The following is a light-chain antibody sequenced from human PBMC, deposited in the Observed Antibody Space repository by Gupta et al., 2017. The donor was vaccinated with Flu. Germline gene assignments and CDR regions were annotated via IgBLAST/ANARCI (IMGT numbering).Light chain of an antibody. J-gene: IGLJ3*02. CDR1: SSNIGAGYD. V-gene: IGLV1-40*01. CDR3: QSYDSSLSGSEV. CDR2: GNN. Sequence: TISCTGSSSNIGAGYDVHWYQHLPGTAPKLLVYGNNNRPSGVPDRFSASKSGTSASLAITGLQAEDEADYYCQSYDSSLSGSEVFGGGTKLTVL.